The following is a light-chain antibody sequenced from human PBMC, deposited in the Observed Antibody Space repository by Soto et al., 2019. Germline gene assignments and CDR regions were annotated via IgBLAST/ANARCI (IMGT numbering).Light chain of an antibody. CDR1: SSDVGGYNH. J-gene: IGLJ3*02. V-gene: IGLV2-14*01. CDR3: CSYTSSSTWV. CDR2: EVS. Sequence: QSALTQPASVSGSPGQSITISCTGTSSDVGGYNHVSWYQQHPGKAPKLMIYEVSNRPSGVSNRFSGSMSGNTASLTISGLQAEDEADYYCCSYTSSSTWVFGGGTKVTVL.